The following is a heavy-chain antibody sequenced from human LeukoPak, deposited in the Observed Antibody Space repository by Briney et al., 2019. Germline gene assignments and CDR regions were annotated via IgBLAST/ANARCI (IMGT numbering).Heavy chain of an antibody. CDR2: TYYSGST. J-gene: IGHJ3*02. Sequence: SETLSLTCTVSGGSISSGGYYWSWIRQHPGKGLEWIGYTYYSGSTYYNPSLKSRVTISVDTSKNQFSLKLSSVTAADTAVYYCARCSGGSCYRAFDIWGQGTMVTVSS. CDR1: GGSISSGGYY. D-gene: IGHD2-15*01. CDR3: ARCSGGSCYRAFDI. V-gene: IGHV4-31*03.